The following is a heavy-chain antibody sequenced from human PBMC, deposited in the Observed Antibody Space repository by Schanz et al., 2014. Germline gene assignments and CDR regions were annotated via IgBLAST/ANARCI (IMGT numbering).Heavy chain of an antibody. J-gene: IGHJ4*02. CDR3: ARLDSSSWYPRY. D-gene: IGHD6-13*01. Sequence: EVQLVESGGGVVRPGGSLRLSCAASGFGFDDYAMSWVRQAPGKGLEWVSSISSTSSYIFYADSVKGRFTISRDNGKKSMYLQMNSLRAEDTAVYYCARLDSSSWYPRYWGQGTLVTVSS. CDR2: ISSTSSYI. CDR1: GFGFDDYA. V-gene: IGHV3-21*04.